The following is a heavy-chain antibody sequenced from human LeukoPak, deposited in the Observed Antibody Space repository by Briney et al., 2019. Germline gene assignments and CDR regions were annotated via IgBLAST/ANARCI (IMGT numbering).Heavy chain of an antibody. CDR1: GFTFSSYS. CDR2: ISSSSSYI. V-gene: IGHV3-21*01. Sequence: GGSLRLSCAASGFTFSSYSMNWVRQAPGKGLEWVSSISSSSSYIYYADSVKGRFTISRDNAKNSLYLQMNSLRAEDTAVYYCARAWCSGGSCYSGVDYWGQGTLVTVSS. D-gene: IGHD2-15*01. CDR3: ARAWCSGGSCYSGVDY. J-gene: IGHJ4*02.